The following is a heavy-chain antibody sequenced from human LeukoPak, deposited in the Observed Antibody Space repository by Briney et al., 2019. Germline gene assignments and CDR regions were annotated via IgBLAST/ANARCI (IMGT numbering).Heavy chain of an antibody. CDR2: IIPIFGTA. V-gene: IGHV1-69*05. CDR1: GGTFSSFA. D-gene: IGHD6-19*01. CDR3: ATSPSSGWYPDY. J-gene: IGHJ4*02. Sequence: SVKVSCKASGGTFSSFAISWVRQAPGQGLEWMGGIIPIFGTANYAQKFQGRVTITTDESTSTAYMELSSLRSEDTAVYYCATSPSSGWYPDYWGQGTLVTVSS.